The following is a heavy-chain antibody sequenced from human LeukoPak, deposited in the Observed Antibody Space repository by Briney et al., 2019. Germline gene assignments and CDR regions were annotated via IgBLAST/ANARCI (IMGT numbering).Heavy chain of an antibody. V-gene: IGHV4-61*01. Sequence: SETLSLTCTVSGGSVSSGSYYWRWIRQPPGKGLEWIGYIYYSGSTNYNPSLKSRVTISVDTSKNQFSLKLSSVTAADTAVYYCHGWQQLAHFDYWGQGTLVTVSS. CDR2: IYYSGST. J-gene: IGHJ4*02. D-gene: IGHD6-13*01. CDR1: GGSVSSGSYY. CDR3: HGWQQLAHFDY.